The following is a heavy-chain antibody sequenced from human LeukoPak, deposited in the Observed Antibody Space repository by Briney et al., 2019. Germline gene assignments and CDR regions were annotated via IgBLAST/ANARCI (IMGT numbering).Heavy chain of an antibody. CDR2: MHYIGST. Sequence: PSETLSLTCTVSGGSISSYYWSWIRQPPGKGLEWVGYMHYIGSTNYNPSLKSRVSISLDTSKNQFSLRLSSVTAADTAVYYCARVDANWGFIDYWGQGTLVTVSS. J-gene: IGHJ4*02. CDR1: GGSISSYY. V-gene: IGHV4-59*01. CDR3: ARVDANWGFIDY. D-gene: IGHD7-27*01.